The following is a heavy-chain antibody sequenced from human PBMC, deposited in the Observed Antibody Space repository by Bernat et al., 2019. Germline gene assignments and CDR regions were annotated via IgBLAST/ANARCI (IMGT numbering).Heavy chain of an antibody. CDR3: ARESSDVDTAMAPLLDSMGFDP. Sequence: QVQLVESGGGVVQPGRSLRLSCAASGFTFSSYGMHWVRQAPGKGLEWVAVIWYDGSNQYYADSVKGRFTISRDNSKNTPYLPMNSLRAEDTAVYYCARESSDVDTAMAPLLDSMGFDPWGQGTLVTVSS. D-gene: IGHD5-18*01. CDR1: GFTFSSYG. V-gene: IGHV3-33*01. CDR2: IWYDGSNQ. J-gene: IGHJ5*02.